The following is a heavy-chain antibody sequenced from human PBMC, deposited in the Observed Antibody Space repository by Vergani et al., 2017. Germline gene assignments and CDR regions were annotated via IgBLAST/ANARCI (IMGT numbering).Heavy chain of an antibody. J-gene: IGHJ4*02. D-gene: IGHD2-15*01. CDR3: AIDSPDCSGGSCPLDY. CDR2: ISSRSSYI. CDR1: GFTFSSYS. Sequence: EVQLVESGGGPVKPGGSLRLSCAASGFTFSSYSMNWVRQAPGKGLEWVSSISSRSSYIYYAESVKGRFTISRDNSKNSLYLQMNSLRAEDTAVYYCAIDSPDCSGGSCPLDYWGQGTLVTVSS. V-gene: IGHV3-21*01.